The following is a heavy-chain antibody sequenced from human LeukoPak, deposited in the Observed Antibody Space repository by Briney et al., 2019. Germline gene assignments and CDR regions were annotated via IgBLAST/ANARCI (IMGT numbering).Heavy chain of an antibody. CDR1: GYSFSTYW. V-gene: IGHV5-51*01. Sequence: GESLKISCRASGYSFSTYWIGWVRQMPGKGLEWMGIIYPGDSDTRYSPSFQGQVIISADKSINTAYLQWSSLKASDTAMYYCASPYPREYCSTSSCYFNYWGQGTPVTVSS. D-gene: IGHD2-2*01. J-gene: IGHJ4*02. CDR3: ASPYPREYCSTSSCYFNY. CDR2: IYPGDSDT.